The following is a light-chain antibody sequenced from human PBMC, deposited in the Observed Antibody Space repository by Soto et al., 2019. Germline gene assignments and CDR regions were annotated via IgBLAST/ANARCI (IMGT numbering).Light chain of an antibody. CDR3: QQLHSYPIT. Sequence: DIQMTQSPSTVSGSVGDRVTITCRASQTISSWLAWYQQKPGKAPKLLIYKASTLKGGVPSRFSGSGSGTEFTLTISSLQPDDFATYYCQQLHSYPITFGQRTRLEIK. J-gene: IGKJ5*01. V-gene: IGKV1-5*03. CDR2: KAS. CDR1: QTISSW.